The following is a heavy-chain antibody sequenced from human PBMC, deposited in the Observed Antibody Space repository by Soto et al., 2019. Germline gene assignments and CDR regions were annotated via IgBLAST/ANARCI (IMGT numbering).Heavy chain of an antibody. Sequence: PGESLKISCKGSGYSFTSYWIGWVRQMPGKGLEWMGIIYPGDSDTRYSPSFQGQVTISADKSISTAYLQWSSLKASDTAMYYCASLSGCRTTTCYTQMDVWGPGTTVTVSS. CDR1: GYSFTSYW. D-gene: IGHD2-2*02. CDR3: ASLSGCRTTTCYTQMDV. CDR2: IYPGDSDT. J-gene: IGHJ6*02. V-gene: IGHV5-51*01.